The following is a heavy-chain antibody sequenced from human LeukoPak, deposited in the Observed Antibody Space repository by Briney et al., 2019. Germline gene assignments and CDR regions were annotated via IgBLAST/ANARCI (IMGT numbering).Heavy chain of an antibody. CDR3: ARGYCTGGSCYSVENWFDP. CDR1: GGTFSTYP. D-gene: IGHD2-15*01. V-gene: IGHV1-2*06. Sequence: ASVKVSXKASGGTFSTYPMSWVRQAPGQGLEWMGRIYPSSGGTDYAQKFQGRVTMTRDTSISTAYMELSRLRSDDTAMYYCARGYCTGGSCYSVENWFDPWGQGTLVTVSS. J-gene: IGHJ5*02. CDR2: IYPSSGGT.